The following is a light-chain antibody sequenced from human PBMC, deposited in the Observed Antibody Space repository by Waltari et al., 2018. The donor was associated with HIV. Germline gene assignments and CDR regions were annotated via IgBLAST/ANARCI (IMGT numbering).Light chain of an antibody. CDR1: QSILYSSNNKNF. Sequence: DIVMTQSPDSLAVSLGERATINCRSSQSILYSSNNKNFLAWYQQKPGQPPKLLIYWASTRESGVPDRFSGSVSGTDFTLTISSLQAEDVAVYYCQQYYTTSPLTFGGGTKVEIK. CDR2: WAS. CDR3: QQYYTTSPLT. V-gene: IGKV4-1*01. J-gene: IGKJ4*01.